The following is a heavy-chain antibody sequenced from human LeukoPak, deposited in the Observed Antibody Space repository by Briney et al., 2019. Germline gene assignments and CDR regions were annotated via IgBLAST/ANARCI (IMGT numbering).Heavy chain of an antibody. CDR2: INSDGTIT. CDR1: GFSVNKYW. Sequence: GGSLRLSCAASGFSVNKYWMHWVRQAPGKGQVWVSRINSDGTITNYADSVKGRFTISRDSAKNTLYLQMNSLRVEDTAVYYCARASRVTTRLDAFDIWGQGTMVTVSS. CDR3: ARASRVTTRLDAFDI. J-gene: IGHJ3*02. D-gene: IGHD2-21*02. V-gene: IGHV3-74*01.